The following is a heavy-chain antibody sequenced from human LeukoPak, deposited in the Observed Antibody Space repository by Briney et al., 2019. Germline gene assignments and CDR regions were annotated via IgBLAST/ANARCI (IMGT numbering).Heavy chain of an antibody. CDR3: ARVIDYDISGYYLGY. V-gene: IGHV4-34*01. CDR2: INDSGST. J-gene: IGHJ4*02. CDR1: GGSFSGYY. D-gene: IGHD3-22*01. Sequence: SETLSLTCAVYGGSFSGYYWSWIRQPPGKGLEWIGEINDSGSTSCSPSLKSRVSISVDTSKDQFSLKLSSVTAADTAVYYCARVIDYDISGYYLGYWGQGNRVTVSS.